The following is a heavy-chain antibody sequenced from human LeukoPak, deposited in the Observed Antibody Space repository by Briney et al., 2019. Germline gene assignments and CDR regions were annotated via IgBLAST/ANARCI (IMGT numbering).Heavy chain of an antibody. V-gene: IGHV3-9*01. CDR2: ISWNSGSI. CDR3: AKGYDSSGWFYFDY. J-gene: IGHJ4*02. Sequence: PGGSLRLSCAASGFTFDDYAMHWVRQAPGKGLEWVSGISWNSGSIGYADSVKGRFTISRDNAKNSLYLQMNSLRAEDTALYYCAKGYDSSGWFYFDYWGQGTLVTVSS. D-gene: IGHD6-19*01. CDR1: GFTFDDYA.